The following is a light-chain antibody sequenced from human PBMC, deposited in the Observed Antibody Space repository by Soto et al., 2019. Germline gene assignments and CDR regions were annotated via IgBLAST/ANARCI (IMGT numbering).Light chain of an antibody. J-gene: IGLJ2*01. CDR1: SSNIGAGYD. CDR3: KSYDSRLSGYVV. CDR2: GNS. V-gene: IGLV1-40*01. Sequence: QSVLTQPPSVSGAPGQRVTISCTGSSSNIGAGYDVHWYQQLPGTAPKLLIYGNSNRPSGVPDRFSGSKSGTSASLAITGLQSEDEADYYCKSYDSRLSGYVVFGGGTKVTVL.